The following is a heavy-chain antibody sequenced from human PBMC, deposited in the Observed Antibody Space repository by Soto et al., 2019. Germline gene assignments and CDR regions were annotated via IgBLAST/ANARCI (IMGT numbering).Heavy chain of an antibody. V-gene: IGHV3-23*01. CDR2: ISGSGGST. CDR3: AKDWGWGGYCSSTSCRRADAFDI. CDR1: GFTFSSYA. D-gene: IGHD2-2*01. Sequence: GGSLRLSCAASGFTFSSYAMSWVRQAPGKGLEWVSAISGSGGSTYYADSVKGRFTISRDNSKNTLYLQMNSLRAEDTAVYYCAKDWGWGGYCSSTSCRRADAFDIWGQGTMVTVSS. J-gene: IGHJ3*02.